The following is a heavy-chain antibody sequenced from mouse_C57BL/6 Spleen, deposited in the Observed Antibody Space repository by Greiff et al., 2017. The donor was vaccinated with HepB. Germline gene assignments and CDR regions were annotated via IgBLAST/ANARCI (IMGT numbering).Heavy chain of an antibody. CDR3: ARVPKPLRNFDV. D-gene: IGHD1-1*01. CDR2: INPNNGGT. V-gene: IGHV1-18*01. J-gene: IGHJ1*03. CDR1: GYTFTDYN. Sequence: SGPELVKPGASVKIPCKASGYTFTDYNMDWVKQSHGKRLEWIGDINPNNGGTIYNQKFKGKATLTVDKSSSTAYMELRSLTSEDTAVYYCARVPKPLRNFDVWGTGTTVTVSS.